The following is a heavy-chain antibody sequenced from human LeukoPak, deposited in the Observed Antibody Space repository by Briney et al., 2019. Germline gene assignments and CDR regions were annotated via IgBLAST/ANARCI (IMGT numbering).Heavy chain of an antibody. V-gene: IGHV4-34*01. J-gene: IGHJ6*03. D-gene: IGHD3-22*01. CDR2: INHSGST. CDR3: ARDQYYDSSGYPNYYYYYYYMDV. CDR1: GGSFSGYY. Sequence: SETLSLTCAVYGGSFSGYYWSWIRQPPGKGLEWIGEINHSGSTNYNPSLKSRVTISVDTSKNQFSLRLSSVTAADTAVYYCARDQYYDSSGYPNYYYYYYYMDVWGKGTTVTISS.